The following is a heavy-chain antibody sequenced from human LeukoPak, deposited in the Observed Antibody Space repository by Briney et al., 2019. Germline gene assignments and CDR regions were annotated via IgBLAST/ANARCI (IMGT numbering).Heavy chain of an antibody. Sequence: SETLSLTCTVSGGSISSSSYYWGWIRQPPGKGLEWIGSIYYSGSTYYNPSLKSRVTISVDTSKNQFSLKLSSVTAADTAVYYCSLGYDSSGRRVVDYWGQGTLVTVSS. CDR3: SLGYDSSGRRVVDY. J-gene: IGHJ4*02. CDR1: GGSISSSSYY. D-gene: IGHD3-22*01. V-gene: IGHV4-39*07. CDR2: IYYSGST.